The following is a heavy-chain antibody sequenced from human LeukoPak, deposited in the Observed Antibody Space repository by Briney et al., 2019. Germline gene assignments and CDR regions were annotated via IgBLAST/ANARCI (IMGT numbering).Heavy chain of an antibody. CDR2: IRSKANSYAT. D-gene: IGHD6-19*01. Sequence: GGSLRLSCAASGFTFSGSAMHWVRQASGKGLEWVGRIRSKANSYATAYAASVKGRFPIASDDSKNTAYLQMNSLKTEDTAVYYCTRLGSSGWYNWFDPWGQGTLVTVSS. CDR1: GFTFSGSA. J-gene: IGHJ5*02. V-gene: IGHV3-73*01. CDR3: TRLGSSGWYNWFDP.